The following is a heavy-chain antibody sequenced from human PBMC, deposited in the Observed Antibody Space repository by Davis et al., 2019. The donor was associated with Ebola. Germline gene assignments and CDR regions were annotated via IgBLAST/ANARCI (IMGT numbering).Heavy chain of an antibody. CDR1: GFTFSSYS. CDR3: ARDRGSPLRTRGHDY. Sequence: GGSLRLSCAASGFTFSSYSMNWVRQAPGKGLEWVSSISNSSSYIYYADSVKGRFTISRDNAKNSLYLQMNSLRAEDTAVYYCARDRGSPLRTRGHDYWGQGTLVTVSS. CDR2: ISNSSSYI. J-gene: IGHJ4*02. D-gene: IGHD3-16*01. V-gene: IGHV3-21*01.